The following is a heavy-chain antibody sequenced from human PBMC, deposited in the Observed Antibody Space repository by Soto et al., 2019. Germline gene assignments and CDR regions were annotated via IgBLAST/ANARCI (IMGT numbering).Heavy chain of an antibody. D-gene: IGHD3-22*01. CDR2: IYYSGST. CDR3: ARANYFESSGPFDY. Sequence: PSETLSLTCTVSGGSISSGGYYWNWIRQHPGKGLEWIGYIYYSGSTYYNPSLKSRVSISVDTSKNHFSLKLTSVTAADTAVYYCARANYFESSGPFDYWGPGTLVTVSS. J-gene: IGHJ4*02. V-gene: IGHV4-31*03. CDR1: GGSISSGGYY.